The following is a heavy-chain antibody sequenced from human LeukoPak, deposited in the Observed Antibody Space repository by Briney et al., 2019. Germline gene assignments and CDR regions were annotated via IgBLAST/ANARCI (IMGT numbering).Heavy chain of an antibody. CDR1: GLTFASYA. CDR3: AREWWGSYLS. J-gene: IGHJ4*02. Sequence: SGGSLRLSCTASGLTFASYAMHWVRQAPGKGLEYVSLIFGDGETTHYADSVKGRFNISRENSKNSLYLQMNNLRSDDTAFYYCAREWWGSYLSWGRGTLVTVSS. D-gene: IGHD1-26*01. CDR2: IFGDGETT. V-gene: IGHV3-43*02.